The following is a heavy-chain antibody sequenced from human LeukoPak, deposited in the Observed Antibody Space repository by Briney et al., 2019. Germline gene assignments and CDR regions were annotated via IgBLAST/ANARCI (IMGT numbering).Heavy chain of an antibody. J-gene: IGHJ4*02. V-gene: IGHV3-30-3*01. CDR1: GFTFSSYA. D-gene: IGHD5-24*01. CDR3: ARGVGDGYNLDY. Sequence: PGGSLRLSCAASGFTFSSYAMHWVRQAPGKGLEWVAVISYDGSNKYYADSVKGRFTISRDNSKNTLYLQMNSLRAEDTAVYYCARGVGDGYNLDYWGQGTLVTVSS. CDR2: ISYDGSNK.